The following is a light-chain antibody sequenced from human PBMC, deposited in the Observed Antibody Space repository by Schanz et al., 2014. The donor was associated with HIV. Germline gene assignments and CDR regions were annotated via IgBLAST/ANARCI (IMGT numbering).Light chain of an antibody. CDR3: QQYSGSPPWT. CDR2: GAS. CDR1: QTVSSSS. J-gene: IGKJ1*01. V-gene: IGKV3-20*01. Sequence: EIVLTQSPGTLSLSPGERATLSCRASQTVSSSSLAWYQQKPGQSPRLLIYGASTRATGIPDRFSGSGSGTDFTLTISGLEPDDFAVYYCQQYSGSPPWTFGQGTKVEIK.